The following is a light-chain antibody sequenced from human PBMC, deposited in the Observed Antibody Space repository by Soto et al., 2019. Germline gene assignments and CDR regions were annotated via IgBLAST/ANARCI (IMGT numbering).Light chain of an antibody. CDR2: GSS. Sequence: EIVLTQSPDTLSLSPGERATLSCRASQYVSSSYLAWYQQKPGQAPSLLIFGSSTRASGIPDRFSGSGSGTDFTLTISRLEPEDFAVYFCQQYGTSPWTFGQGTKVDIK. CDR3: QQYGTSPWT. CDR1: QYVSSSY. V-gene: IGKV3-20*01. J-gene: IGKJ1*01.